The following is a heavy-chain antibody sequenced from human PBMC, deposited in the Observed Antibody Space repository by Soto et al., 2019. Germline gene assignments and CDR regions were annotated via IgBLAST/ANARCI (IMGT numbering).Heavy chain of an antibody. Sequence: KPXIIVASRGVVFGGRRDSYNQSWSRQPPGKGREWIGEINHSGSTNYNPSLKRRATISVDTSKNQFSQNMSSMAAADTAVYYSARGLGWNYGRYFDYCGQGTLVTVSS. CDR3: ARGLGWNYGRYFDY. D-gene: IGHD1-7*01. V-gene: IGHV4-34*01. CDR2: INHSGST. CDR1: GGRRDSYN. J-gene: IGHJ4*02.